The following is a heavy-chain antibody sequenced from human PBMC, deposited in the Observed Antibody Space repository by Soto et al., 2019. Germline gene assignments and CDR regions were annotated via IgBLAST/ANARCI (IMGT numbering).Heavy chain of an antibody. CDR2: IYHRGST. J-gene: IGHJ5*02. V-gene: IGHV4-30-2*01. CDR3: ARGGSGGFDP. CDR1: GGSISSGGYS. D-gene: IGHD3-16*01. Sequence: SETLSLTCAVSGGSISSGGYSWSWIRQPPGKGLEWIGYIYHRGSTYYNPPLKSRVTISVDRSKTQFSLKLSSVTAADTAVYYCARGGSGGFDPWGQGTLVTVSS.